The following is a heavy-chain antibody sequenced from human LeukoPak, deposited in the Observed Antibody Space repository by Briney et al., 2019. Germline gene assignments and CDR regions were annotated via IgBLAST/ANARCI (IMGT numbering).Heavy chain of an antibody. CDR2: ISGSGGST. CDR3: TKDLGGSRYRDYYYYGMDV. CDR1: GHDFPDYW. Sequence: GESLKISCRASGHDFPDYWIGWVRQAPGKGLEWVSAISGSGGSTYYADSVKGRFTISRDNSKNTLYLQMNSLRAEDTAVYYCTKDLGGSRYRDYYYYGMDVWGQGTTVTVSS. D-gene: IGHD2-15*01. V-gene: IGHV3-23*01. J-gene: IGHJ6*02.